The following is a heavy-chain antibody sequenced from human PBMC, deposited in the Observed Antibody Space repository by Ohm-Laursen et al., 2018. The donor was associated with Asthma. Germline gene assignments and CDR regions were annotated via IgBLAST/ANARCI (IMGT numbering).Heavy chain of an antibody. J-gene: IGHJ5*02. CDR1: GGSISSSNW. Sequence: SETLSLTCAVSGGSISSSNWWSWVRQPPGKGLEWIGEIYHSGSTNYNPSLKSRVTISVDKSKNQFSLKLSSVTAADTAVYYCASVGSIVVVPAAMERVIEVFDPWGQGTMVTVSS. V-gene: IGHV4-4*02. CDR3: ASVGSIVVVPAAMERVIEVFDP. CDR2: IYHSGST. D-gene: IGHD2-2*01.